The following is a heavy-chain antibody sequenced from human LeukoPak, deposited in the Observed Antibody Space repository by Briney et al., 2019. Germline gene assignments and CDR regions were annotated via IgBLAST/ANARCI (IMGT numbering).Heavy chain of an antibody. CDR3: AKDRGMGAKYNDAFDI. CDR2: TSSSDAGT. Sequence: GGSLRLSCAASGFTLSTYAMSWVRQTPGKGLEWVAATSSSDAGTYHADSVRGRFTISRDNSKNTLYLQMNSLRAEDTAVYYCAKDRGMGAKYNDAFDIWGQGTMVTVSS. CDR1: GFTLSTYA. J-gene: IGHJ3*02. D-gene: IGHD1-26*01. V-gene: IGHV3-23*01.